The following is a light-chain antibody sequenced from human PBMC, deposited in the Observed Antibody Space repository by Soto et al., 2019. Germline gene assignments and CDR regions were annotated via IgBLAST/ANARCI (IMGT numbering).Light chain of an antibody. Sequence: ALTQPASVSGSPGQSITISCSGTSSDIGTYDHVAWFQQFPGKTPKLVIYSVSDRPSGVSYRFSGSKSGNTASLTISGLQADDEADYYCISYTVSRSYFFGTGTKVTVL. CDR2: SVS. CDR3: ISYTVSRSYF. J-gene: IGLJ1*01. V-gene: IGLV2-14*01. CDR1: SSDIGTYDH.